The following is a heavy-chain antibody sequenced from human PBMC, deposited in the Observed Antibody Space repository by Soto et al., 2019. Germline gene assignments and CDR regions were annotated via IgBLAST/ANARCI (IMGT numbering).Heavy chain of an antibody. J-gene: IGHJ5*02. CDR2: TYDTSKWYN. D-gene: IGHD1-1*01. CDR3: ARAHLGSERHILEPFDP. Sequence: PSQTLSLTCAISVDSGSTSSATWNCIRQSQSRDLEWLGRTYDTSKWYNDSAIYVKTRQTTNLDRSKNKFSLQLNSLSLADPPGDCCARAHLGSERHILEPFDPWGQGTLVTVSS. CDR1: VDSGSTSSAT. V-gene: IGHV6-1*01.